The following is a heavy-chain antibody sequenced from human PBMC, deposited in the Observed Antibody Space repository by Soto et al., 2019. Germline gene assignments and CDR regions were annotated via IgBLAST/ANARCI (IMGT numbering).Heavy chain of an antibody. CDR2: MNEDGSEI. V-gene: IGHV3-7*01. CDR3: VRDVGFDYAN. CDR1: GFNFRGYW. Sequence: EVQLVESGGALVQPGGSLRISCVGSGFNFRGYWMSWVRQAPGKGLEWVATMNEDGSEIYYVGSVKGRFAISRDNDENSIHLQMSFVSAEDTGVYFCVRDVGFDYANWGQGTLVTVSS. D-gene: IGHD2-2*01. J-gene: IGHJ4*02.